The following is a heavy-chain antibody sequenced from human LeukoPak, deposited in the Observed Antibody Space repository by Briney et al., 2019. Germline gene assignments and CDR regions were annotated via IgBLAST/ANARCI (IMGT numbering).Heavy chain of an antibody. D-gene: IGHD2-2*01. CDR1: GFTFSSYS. J-gene: IGHJ5*02. Sequence: GGSLRLSCAASGFTFSSYSMNWVRQAPGKGLEWVSSISSSSSYIYYADSVKGRFTISRDNAKNSLYLQMNSLRAEDTAVYYCARVYYRSRDQLPHGIWFDPWGQGTLVTVSS. V-gene: IGHV3-21*01. CDR2: ISSSSSYI. CDR3: ARVYYRSRDQLPHGIWFDP.